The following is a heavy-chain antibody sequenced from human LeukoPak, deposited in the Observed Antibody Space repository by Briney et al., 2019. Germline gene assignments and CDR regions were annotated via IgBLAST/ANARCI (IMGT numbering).Heavy chain of an antibody. CDR2: IYYSGST. J-gene: IGHJ4*02. V-gene: IGHV4-39*07. D-gene: IGHD3-22*01. Sequence: SETLSPTCTVSGGSISSSSYYWGWIRQPPGKGLEWIGSIYYSGSTYYNPSLKSRVTISVDTSKNQFSLKLSSVTAADTAVYYCARGLGYYDSSGYIGYWGQGTLVTVSS. CDR3: ARGLGYYDSSGYIGY. CDR1: GGSISSSSYY.